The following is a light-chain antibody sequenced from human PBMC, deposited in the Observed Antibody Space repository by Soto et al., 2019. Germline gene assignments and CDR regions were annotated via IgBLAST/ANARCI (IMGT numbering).Light chain of an antibody. CDR2: MGS. CDR3: MQTLQTRT. CDR1: QSLLHSNGHKY. V-gene: IGKV2-28*01. J-gene: IGKJ1*01. Sequence: DIVVTQSPLSLPVTPGEPASISCRSSQSLLHSNGHKYLDWYLQKPGQSPQLLIYMGSNRASGVPDRFSGSRSDTDFTLKISRVEAEDVGVYYCMQTLQTRTFGQGTKVEIK.